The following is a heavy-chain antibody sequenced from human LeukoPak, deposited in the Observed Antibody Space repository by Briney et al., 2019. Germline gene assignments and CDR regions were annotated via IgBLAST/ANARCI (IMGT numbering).Heavy chain of an antibody. Sequence: GGSLRLSCAASGFRFYDHGMSWVRQAPGKGLEWVSGINWNGGSTGYGDSVKGRFTISRDNAKNSLYLQMNSLRAEDTALYYCAGGDRNGWYFDYWGQGILVTVSS. V-gene: IGHV3-20*04. CDR2: INWNGGST. CDR3: AGGDRNGWYFDY. D-gene: IGHD6-19*01. CDR1: GFRFYDHG. J-gene: IGHJ4*02.